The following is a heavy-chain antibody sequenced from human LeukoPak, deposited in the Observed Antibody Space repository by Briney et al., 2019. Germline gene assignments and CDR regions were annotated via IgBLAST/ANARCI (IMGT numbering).Heavy chain of an antibody. J-gene: IGHJ6*03. V-gene: IGHV1-2*02. CDR2: INPNSGGT. CDR1: GYTFTGYY. CDR3: ARSLRVAVARKERSYYYYYMDV. D-gene: IGHD6-19*01. Sequence: GASVKVSCKASGYTFTGYYMHWVRQAPGQGLEWMGWINPNSGGTNYAQKFQGRVTMTRNTSISTAYMELSSLRSEDTAVYYCARSLRVAVARKERSYYYYYMDVWGKGTTVTISS.